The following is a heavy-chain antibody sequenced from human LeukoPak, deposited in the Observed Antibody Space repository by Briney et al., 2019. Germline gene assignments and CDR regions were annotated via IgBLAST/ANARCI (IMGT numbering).Heavy chain of an antibody. V-gene: IGHV4-61*02. CDR2: IYTSGST. Sequence: PSETLSLTCTVSGGSISSGSYYWRWVRQPAGEGLEWIGRIYTSGSTNYNPSLKSRVTISVDTSKNQFSLKLSSVTAADTAVYYCARDPGSGWYGVDYWGQGTLVTVSS. D-gene: IGHD6-19*01. J-gene: IGHJ4*02. CDR1: GGSISSGSYY. CDR3: ARDPGSGWYGVDY.